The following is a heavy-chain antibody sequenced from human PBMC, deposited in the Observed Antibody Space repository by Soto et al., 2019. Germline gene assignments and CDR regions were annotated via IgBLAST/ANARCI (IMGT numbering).Heavy chain of an antibody. CDR3: AREVDDRPNLFDP. D-gene: IGHD1-1*01. Sequence: LRLSCAISGDSVSSNSAAWNWIRQSPSRGLEWLGRTYYKSKWYNDYAVSVESRITINPDTSKNQFSLQLNSVTPEDTAGYYRAREVDDRPNLFDPWGQGTLVTVSS. CDR2: TYYKSKWYN. J-gene: IGHJ5*02. V-gene: IGHV6-1*01. CDR1: GDSVSSNSAA.